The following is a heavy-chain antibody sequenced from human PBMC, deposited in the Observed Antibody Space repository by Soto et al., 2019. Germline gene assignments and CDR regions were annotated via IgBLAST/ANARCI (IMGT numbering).Heavy chain of an antibody. CDR3: ARDQGIFYGGYDFLSDYYYYGMDV. V-gene: IGHV6-1*01. CDR2: TYYRSKWYN. J-gene: IGHJ6*02. D-gene: IGHD5-12*01. CDR1: GDSVSSNSAA. Sequence: KQSQTLSLTCAISGDSVSSNSAAWNWLRQSPSRGLEWLGRTYYRSKWYNDYAVSVKSRITINPDTSKNQFSLQLNSVTPEDTAVYYCARDQGIFYGGYDFLSDYYYYGMDVWGQGTTVTVSS.